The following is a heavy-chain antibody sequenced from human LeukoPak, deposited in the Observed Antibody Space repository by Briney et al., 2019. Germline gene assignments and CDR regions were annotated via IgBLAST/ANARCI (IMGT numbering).Heavy chain of an antibody. CDR1: GFTFSSYA. CDR3: AKDGSTAYYYDSSGLTE. J-gene: IGHJ4*02. CDR2: ISYDGSNK. Sequence: GGSLRLSCAASGFTFSSYATHWVRQAPGKGLEWVAVISYDGSNKYYADSVKGRFTISRDNSKNTLYLQMNSLRAEDTAVYYCAKDGSTAYYYDSSGLTEWGQGTLVTVSS. D-gene: IGHD3-22*01. V-gene: IGHV3-30*04.